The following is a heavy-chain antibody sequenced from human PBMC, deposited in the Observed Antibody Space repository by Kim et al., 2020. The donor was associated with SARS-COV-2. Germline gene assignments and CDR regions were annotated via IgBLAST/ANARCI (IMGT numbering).Heavy chain of an antibody. CDR2: ISAYNGNT. J-gene: IGHJ6*02. CDR3: ARDETIQCTTNSCHYYYGMDV. Sequence: ASVKVSCKASGYTFTDHGFSWVRQAPGQGLEWMGWISAYNGNTNYAQKLQGRVTMTTDTSTRTAYMELRSLRPDDTAVYYCARDETIQCTTNSCHYYYGMDVWGQGTTVTVSS. CDR1: GYTFTDHG. D-gene: IGHD2-2*01. V-gene: IGHV1-18*04.